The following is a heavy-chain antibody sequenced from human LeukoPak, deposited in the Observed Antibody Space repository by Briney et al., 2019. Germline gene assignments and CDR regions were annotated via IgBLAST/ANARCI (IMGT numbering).Heavy chain of an antibody. CDR3: ARSSTAAAGLFDY. CDR2: IGTAGDT. CDR1: GFTFSSYD. Sequence: PGGSLRLSCAASGFTFSSYDMHWVRHATGKGLEWVSAIGTAGDTYYPGSVKGRFTISRENAKNSLYLQMNSLRAGDTAVYYCARSSTAAAGLFDYWGQGTLVTVSS. V-gene: IGHV3-13*01. J-gene: IGHJ4*02. D-gene: IGHD6-13*01.